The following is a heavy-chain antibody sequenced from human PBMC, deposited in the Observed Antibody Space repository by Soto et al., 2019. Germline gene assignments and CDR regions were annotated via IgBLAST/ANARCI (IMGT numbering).Heavy chain of an antibody. J-gene: IGHJ4*02. Sequence: GGSLRLSCAASGFTFSSYAMNWVRQAPGKGLEWVSAITGSGASTYYADSVKGRFTISRDNSKNTLYLQMNSLRAEDTAVYYCAKGPYYDFLAGGYHFDYWGRGTLVTVSS. CDR2: ITGSGAST. CDR1: GFTFSSYA. V-gene: IGHV3-23*01. CDR3: AKGPYYDFLAGGYHFDY. D-gene: IGHD3-3*01.